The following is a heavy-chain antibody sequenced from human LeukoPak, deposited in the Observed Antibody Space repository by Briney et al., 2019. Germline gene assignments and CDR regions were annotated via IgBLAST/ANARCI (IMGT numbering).Heavy chain of an antibody. CDR3: AAGEQQLVGY. J-gene: IGHJ4*02. CDR2: ISYDGSNK. CDR1: GFTFSSYA. D-gene: IGHD6-13*01. V-gene: IGHV3-30*04. Sequence: GGSLRLSCAASGFTFSSYATHWVRQAPGKGLEWVAVISYDGSNKYYADSVKGRFTISRDNSKNTLYLQMNSLRAEDTAVYYCAAGEQQLVGYWGQGTLVTVSS.